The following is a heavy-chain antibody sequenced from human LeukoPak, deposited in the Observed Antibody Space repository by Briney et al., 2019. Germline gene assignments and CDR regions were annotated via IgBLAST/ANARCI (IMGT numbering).Heavy chain of an antibody. CDR3: ARDNWNYGSSMDV. D-gene: IGHD1-7*01. J-gene: IGHJ6*02. CDR1: GDSITSYY. V-gene: IGHV4-59*01. CDR2: IHYTGKN. Sequence: SETLSLTCTVSGDSITSYYWNWVRQPPGKGLEWIGYIHYTGKNNYNPSLKSRITMSVDTSKSQFSLKLSSVTAADTAVYYCARDNWNYGSSMDVWGQGTTVTVSS.